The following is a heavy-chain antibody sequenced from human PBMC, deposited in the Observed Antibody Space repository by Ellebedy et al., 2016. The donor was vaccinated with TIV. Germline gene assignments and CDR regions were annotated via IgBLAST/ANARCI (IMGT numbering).Heavy chain of an antibody. Sequence: GSLRLXXTVSGGSISTYYWNWIRQPPGKGLEWIGYVSDTGFTKYNPSLKSRVTISVDTSKNRFSLRLSSVAAADTAVYYFTRLYGFWSGYPNFDFWGRGTLVSVSS. J-gene: IGHJ4*02. CDR2: VSDTGFT. D-gene: IGHD3-3*01. CDR3: TRLYGFWSGYPNFDF. V-gene: IGHV4-59*01. CDR1: GGSISTYY.